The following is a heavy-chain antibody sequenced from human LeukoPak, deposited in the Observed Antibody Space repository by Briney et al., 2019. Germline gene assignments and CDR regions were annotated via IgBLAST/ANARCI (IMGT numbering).Heavy chain of an antibody. CDR2: IFHSGSS. CDR3: ASGGYTYGYYYYIDV. CDR1: GGSISSNNW. Sequence: PSETLSLTCAISGGSISSNNWWSWVRQPPGKGLEWIGEIFHSGSSNCNPSLKSRVTISVDKSKNQLSLKLNSVTAADTAVYYCASGGYTYGYYYYIDVWGKGTTVTVSS. V-gene: IGHV4-4*02. J-gene: IGHJ6*03. D-gene: IGHD5-18*01.